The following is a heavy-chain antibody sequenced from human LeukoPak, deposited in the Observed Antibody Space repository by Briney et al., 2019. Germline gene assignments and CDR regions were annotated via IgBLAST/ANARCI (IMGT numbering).Heavy chain of an antibody. D-gene: IGHD5-24*01. CDR3: AKETRDGYRKNRNWFDP. CDR1: GFTFSTYG. J-gene: IGHJ5*02. Sequence: GGSLRLSCAASGFTFSTYGMHWVRQAPGKGLEWVAFIRYDGSNKYYADSVKGRFTISRDNSKNTLYLQMNSLRAEDTAVYYCAKETRDGYRKNRNWFDPWGQGTLVTVSS. V-gene: IGHV3-30*02. CDR2: IRYDGSNK.